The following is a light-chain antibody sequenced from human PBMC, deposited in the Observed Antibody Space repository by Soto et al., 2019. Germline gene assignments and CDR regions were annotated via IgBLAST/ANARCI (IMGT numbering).Light chain of an antibody. V-gene: IGKV1-5*03. Sequence: DIQMTQSPSTLSASVGDRVTITCRASQSISSWLAWYQQKPGKAPKLLIYKASVLESGVPLRFSGSGSGTDFTLTISSLQPDDSATYYCQEYSYSYNFGLGTKVELK. CDR1: QSISSW. CDR3: QEYSYSYN. CDR2: KAS. J-gene: IGKJ2*01.